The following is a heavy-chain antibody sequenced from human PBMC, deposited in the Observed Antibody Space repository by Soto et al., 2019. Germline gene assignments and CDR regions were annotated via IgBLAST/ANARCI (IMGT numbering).Heavy chain of an antibody. CDR1: GFTCSDWA. V-gene: IGHV3-23*01. J-gene: IGHJ4*02. Sequence: GLPRRLACGASGFTCSDWAMTWVRQGPGKGLEWISSTSSSGGATYYADSVKDRFTISRDNSKNTVYLQMNSLKAEDTAVYYCTKGPSRAYSGSSRYSDSWGQGALVTVSS. CDR3: TKGPSRAYSGSSRYSDS. D-gene: IGHD6-6*01. CDR2: TSSSGGAT.